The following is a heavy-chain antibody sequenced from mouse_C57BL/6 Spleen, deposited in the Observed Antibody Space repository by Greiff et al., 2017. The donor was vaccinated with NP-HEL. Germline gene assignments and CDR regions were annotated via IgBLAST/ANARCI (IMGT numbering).Heavy chain of an antibody. CDR2: INPSNGGT. D-gene: IGHD1-1*01. CDR1: GYTFTSYW. J-gene: IGHJ1*03. V-gene: IGHV1-53*01. CDR3: ARAPYYYGSSYGYFDV. Sequence: VQLPPPGTELVHPLASVQLSCKASGYTFTSYWMHLVKQRPGQGLEWIGNINPSNGGTNYNEKFKSKATLTVDKSSSTAYMQLSSLTSEDSAVYYCARAPYYYGSSYGYFDVWGTGTTVTVSS.